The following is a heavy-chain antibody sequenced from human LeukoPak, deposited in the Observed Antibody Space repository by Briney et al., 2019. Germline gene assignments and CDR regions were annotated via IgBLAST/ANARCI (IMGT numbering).Heavy chain of an antibody. V-gene: IGHV4-59*01. CDR2: IYNSGST. J-gene: IGHJ4*02. CDR3: ATYTRALDY. Sequence: SETLSLTCAVYGGSFSGSYWSWIRQPPGKGLEWIGYIYNSGSTNYNPSLKSRVTISADTSKNQFSLKLSSVTAADTAVYYCATYTRALDYWGQGTLVTVSS. CDR1: GGSFSGSY. D-gene: IGHD1-26*01.